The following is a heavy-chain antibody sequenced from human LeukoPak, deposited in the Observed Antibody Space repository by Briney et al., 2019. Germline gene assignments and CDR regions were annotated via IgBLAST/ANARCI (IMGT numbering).Heavy chain of an antibody. CDR1: GFTVSSNS. CDR3: AGRAGAYSHPYDY. J-gene: IGHJ4*02. V-gene: IGHV3-53*01. D-gene: IGHD4/OR15-4a*01. CDR2: IYSDNT. Sequence: GGSLRLSCTVSGFTVSSNSMSWVRQAPGKGLEWVSFIYSDNTHYSDSVKGRFTISRDNSKNTLYLQMNSLRAEDTAVYYCAGRAGAYSHPYDYWGQGTLVTVSS.